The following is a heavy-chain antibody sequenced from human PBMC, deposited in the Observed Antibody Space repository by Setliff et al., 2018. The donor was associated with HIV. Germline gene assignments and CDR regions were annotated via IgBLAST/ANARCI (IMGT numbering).Heavy chain of an antibody. V-gene: IGHV1-46*01. J-gene: IGHJ4*02. D-gene: IGHD3-22*01. CDR2: INPSSGST. CDR3: AKDMNRGGYSDSSPHDF. CDR1: GYTFTSYY. Sequence: ASVKVSCKASGYTFTSYYMHWVRQAPGQGLEWMGIINPSSGSTSYTRMFRGRVTMTRDTSTGTVYMELSGLRSEDTAVYYCAKDMNRGGYSDSSPHDFGGQGTLVTVSS.